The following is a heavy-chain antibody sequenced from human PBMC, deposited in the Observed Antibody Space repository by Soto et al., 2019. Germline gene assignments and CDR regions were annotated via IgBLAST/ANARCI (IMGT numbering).Heavy chain of an antibody. CDR2: ISGSGDAT. V-gene: IGHV3-23*01. Sequence: GESLKISCKGSGYSFTTYWIAWVRQMPGKGLEWVSSISGSGDATSYADSVKGRFTISRDNSRNTLSLQLSSLRAEDTALYYCVKSDCDSGACRRLDQWGQGTLVTVSS. D-gene: IGHD3-16*01. CDR1: GYSFTTYW. CDR3: VKSDCDSGACRRLDQ. J-gene: IGHJ4*01.